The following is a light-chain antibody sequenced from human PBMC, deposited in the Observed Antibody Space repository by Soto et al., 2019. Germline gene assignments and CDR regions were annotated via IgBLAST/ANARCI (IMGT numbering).Light chain of an antibody. CDR1: QGVRNW. CDR2: AAS. CDR3: QQANSFPIT. J-gene: IGKJ5*01. Sequence: DIQMTQSPSSVSASVGDRFTITCRASQGVRNWLAWYHQKPGIAPKLLIYAASSLPSGVPSRFSGSGSGTDFTLTISSLQPEDFATYYCQQANSFPITFGQGTRLEIK. V-gene: IGKV1-12*01.